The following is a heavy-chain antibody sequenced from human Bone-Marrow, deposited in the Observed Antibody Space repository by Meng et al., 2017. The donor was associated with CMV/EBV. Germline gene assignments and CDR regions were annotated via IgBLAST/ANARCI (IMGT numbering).Heavy chain of an antibody. V-gene: IGHV4-39*07. J-gene: IGHJ4*02. CDR1: GASIRSSSYY. CDR2: IYYSGST. D-gene: IGHD3-16*01. CDR3: ARENRVGFGGEVDY. Sequence: SETLSLTCTVSGASIRSSSYYWGWIRQPPGKGPEWIGSIYYSGSTYYNPSLKSRVTISVDTSKNQFSLKLSSVTAADTAVYYCARENRVGFGGEVDYWGQGTLVTVSS.